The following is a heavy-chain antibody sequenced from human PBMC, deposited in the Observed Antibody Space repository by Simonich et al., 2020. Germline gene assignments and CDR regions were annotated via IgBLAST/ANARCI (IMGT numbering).Heavy chain of an antibody. D-gene: IGHD1-26*01. CDR3: ARGGYSGSYNWFDP. Sequence: EVQLVESGGGLVQPGGSLRLSCAASGFTFSSYDMHWVHQAKGKVLGWVSAIGTAGDTYNPGSVKGRFTISRENAKNSLYLQMNSLRAGDTAVYYCARGGYSGSYNWFDPWGQGTLVTVSS. CDR1: GFTFSSYD. V-gene: IGHV3-13*01. CDR2: IGTAGDT. J-gene: IGHJ5*02.